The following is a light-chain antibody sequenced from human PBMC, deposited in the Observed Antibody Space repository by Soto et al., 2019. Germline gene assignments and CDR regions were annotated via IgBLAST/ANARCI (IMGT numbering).Light chain of an antibody. CDR2: EVS. Sequence: SVRTQPASVSGSPGQSITISCTGTGSDVGYYNYVSWYQHHPGKAPKVMIYEVSNRPSGVSNRFSGSKSGNTASLTISGLQAEDEADYYCTSFTATSTYVFGTGTKVTVL. CDR3: TSFTATSTYV. V-gene: IGLV2-14*01. CDR1: GSDVGYYNY. J-gene: IGLJ1*01.